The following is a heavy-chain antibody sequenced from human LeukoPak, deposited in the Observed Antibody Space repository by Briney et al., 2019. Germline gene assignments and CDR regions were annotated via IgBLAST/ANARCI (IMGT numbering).Heavy chain of an antibody. CDR3: ARERRAVVTAVDY. CDR2: INPNSGGT. Sequence: ASVKDSCKASGYTFTGYYMHWVRQAPGQGLEWMGWINPNSGGTNYAQKFQGRVTMTRDTSISTAYMELSRLRSDDTAVYYCARERRAVVTAVDYWGQGTLVTVSS. J-gene: IGHJ4*02. CDR1: GYTFTGYY. D-gene: IGHD2-21*02. V-gene: IGHV1-2*02.